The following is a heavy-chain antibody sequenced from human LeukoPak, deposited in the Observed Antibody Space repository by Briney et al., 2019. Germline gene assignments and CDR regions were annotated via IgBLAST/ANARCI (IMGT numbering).Heavy chain of an antibody. Sequence: GGSLRLSCVASGFTSSNYAMTWVRQAPGKGLEWVSTVSGPGTDTYYVDSLKGRLTISRDNSKQTVYLQMKNLRHEDTAIYYCAKYCGADCFSGIAHWGQGTLVTVSS. CDR2: VSGPGTDT. J-gene: IGHJ4*02. V-gene: IGHV3-23*01. CDR1: GFTSSNYA. CDR3: AKYCGADCFSGIAH. D-gene: IGHD2-21*02.